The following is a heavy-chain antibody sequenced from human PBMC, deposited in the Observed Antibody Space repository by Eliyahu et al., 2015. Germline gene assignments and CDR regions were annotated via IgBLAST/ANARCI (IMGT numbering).Heavy chain of an antibody. CDR2: ISSSSSYI. V-gene: IGHV3-21*01. J-gene: IGHJ4*02. CDR1: GFTFSSYS. CDR3: ARDTSAEDGDYDY. Sequence: EVQLVESGGGLVKPGGSLRLSCAASGFTFSSYSMNWVRQAPGKGLEWVSSISSSSSYIYYADSVKGRFTISRDNAKNSLYLQMNSLRAEDTAVYYCARDTSAEDGDYDYWGQGTLVTVSS. D-gene: IGHD4-17*01.